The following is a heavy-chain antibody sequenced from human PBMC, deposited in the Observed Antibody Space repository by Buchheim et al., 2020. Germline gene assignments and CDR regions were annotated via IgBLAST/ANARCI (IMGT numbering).Heavy chain of an antibody. D-gene: IGHD4-17*01. CDR1: GGSISSSGFL. CDR3: ARQAITVTPYRDY. CDR2: VDYSGNT. J-gene: IGHJ4*02. V-gene: IGHV4-39*01. Sequence: QLQLQESGPGLVKPSETLSLTCSVSGGSISSSGFLWDWIRQAPGKGLEFIGSVDYSGNTYYNPTLKSRVTISVDTSKNQFSLRLTSVTAADTAIYYCARQAITVTPYRDYWGQGTL.